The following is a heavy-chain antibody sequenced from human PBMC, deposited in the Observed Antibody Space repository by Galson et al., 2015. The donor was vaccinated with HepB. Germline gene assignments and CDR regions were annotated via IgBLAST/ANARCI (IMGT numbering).Heavy chain of an antibody. J-gene: IGHJ4*02. CDR1: GYTFAGYY. V-gene: IGHV1-2*04. CDR3: AREAPNYYGSGSTREPHFDY. Sequence: SVKVSCKASGYTFAGYYMHWVRQAPGQGLEWMGWINPNTGGTNYAQKFQGWVTMTRDTSKNQFSLKLSSVTAADTAVYYCAREAPNYYGSGSTREPHFDYWGQGTLVTVSS. D-gene: IGHD3-10*01. CDR2: INPNTGGT.